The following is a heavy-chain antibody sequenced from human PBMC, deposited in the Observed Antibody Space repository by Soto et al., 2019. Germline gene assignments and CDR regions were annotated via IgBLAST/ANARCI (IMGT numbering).Heavy chain of an antibody. V-gene: IGHV4-4*02. CDR3: ASSLGWYAIDY. CDR1: GVSIGSNYY. CDR2: MSHIGSV. D-gene: IGHD6-19*01. Sequence: QVLLQESGPGLVQPSGPLSLSCVVSGVSIGSNYYWGWVRQPPGKGLEWLGDMSHIGSVNYNPSLTXXVTISMDKSQNQFSLNLNSVTAADTAVYDCASSLGWYAIDYWGQGTLVIVSS. J-gene: IGHJ4*02.